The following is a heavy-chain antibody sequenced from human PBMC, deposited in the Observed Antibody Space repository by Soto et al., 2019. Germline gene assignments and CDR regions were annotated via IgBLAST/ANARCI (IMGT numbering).Heavy chain of an antibody. CDR1: GGSFSCYY. CDR2: INHSGST. V-gene: IGHV4-34*01. J-gene: IGHJ5*02. D-gene: IGHD6-6*01. Sequence: SETLSLTCAVYGGSFSCYYWSWIRQPPGKGLEWIGEINHSGSTNYNPSLKSRVTISVDTSKNQFSLKLSSVTAADTAVYYCERRSIAARGNWFDPWGQGTLVTSPQ. CDR3: ERRSIAARGNWFDP.